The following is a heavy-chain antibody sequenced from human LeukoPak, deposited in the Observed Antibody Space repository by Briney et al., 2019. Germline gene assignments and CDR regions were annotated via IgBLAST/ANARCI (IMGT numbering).Heavy chain of an antibody. Sequence: PGGSLRLSCAASGFTFSNHWMHWVRHAPGKGLVWVSHINSDGSGTTYADSVKGRFTVSRDNAKNTLYLQMSSLRAEDTAVYYCAREGYYDSSGYHLDYWGQGTLVTVSS. CDR3: AREGYYDSSGYHLDY. CDR1: GFTFSNHW. V-gene: IGHV3-74*01. CDR2: INSDGSGT. J-gene: IGHJ4*02. D-gene: IGHD3-22*01.